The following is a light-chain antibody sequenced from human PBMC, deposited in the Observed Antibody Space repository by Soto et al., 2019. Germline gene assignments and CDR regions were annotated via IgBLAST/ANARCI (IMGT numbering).Light chain of an antibody. J-gene: IGLJ2*01. V-gene: IGLV2-14*01. CDR2: DVS. CDR3: SSYTSSSTL. Sequence: QSALTQPASVSGSPGQSITISCTGTSSDVGGYNYVSWYQQHPGKAPKLMIYDVSDRSSGVSNRFSGSKSGNTASLTISGLQAEDEADYYCSSYTSSSTLFVGGTKVTVL. CDR1: SSDVGGYNY.